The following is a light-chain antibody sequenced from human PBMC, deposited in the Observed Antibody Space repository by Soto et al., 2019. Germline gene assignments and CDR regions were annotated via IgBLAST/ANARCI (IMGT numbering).Light chain of an antibody. Sequence: QSVLAQPTSVSGSPGQSIAISCTGNHNDIGTYDYVSWYQQHPGRAPRLLIHGVTTRASGISDRFSASKSGLTASLTISGLQPEDEADYYCSSFTSNRIYVFGTGTKV. CDR2: GVT. CDR3: SSFTSNRIYV. CDR1: HNDIGTYDY. V-gene: IGLV2-14*03. J-gene: IGLJ1*01.